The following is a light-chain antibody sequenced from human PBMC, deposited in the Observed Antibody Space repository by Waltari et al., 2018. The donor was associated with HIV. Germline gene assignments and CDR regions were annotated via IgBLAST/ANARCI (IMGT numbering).Light chain of an antibody. CDR3: QQLHSYPAVT. CDR2: GAS. V-gene: IGKV1-9*01. J-gene: IGKJ4*01. CDR1: KDNTTN. Sequence: DIQFTQSPSFLSASVGDRVTITCLASKDNTTNLAGYQQKPADPPNPLLNGASTLQGCVPSRFSGSGSGTEFILTISGLQPDDFATYYCQQLHSYPAVTFGGGTEVEIK.